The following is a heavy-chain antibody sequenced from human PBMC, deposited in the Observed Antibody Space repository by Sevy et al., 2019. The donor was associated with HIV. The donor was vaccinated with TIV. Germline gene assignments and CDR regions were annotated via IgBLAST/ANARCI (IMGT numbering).Heavy chain of an antibody. V-gene: IGHV4-34*01. CDR2: INESGVT. Sequence: SETLSLTCAVHDGSFSGYYWNWIRQLPGKGLEWIGEINESGVTYYNPSLKSRVTISVDTSKKQFCLKLNSVTAADTAVYFCARSPPVVVVPGAPSWFDPLGQGTLVTVSS. CDR3: ARSPPVVVVPGAPSWFDP. J-gene: IGHJ5*02. CDR1: DGSFSGYY. D-gene: IGHD2-2*01.